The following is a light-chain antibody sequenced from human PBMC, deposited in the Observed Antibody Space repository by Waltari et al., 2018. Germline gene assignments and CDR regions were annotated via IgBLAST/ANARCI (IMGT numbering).Light chain of an antibody. CDR2: AAS. CDR3: LQDYNYPRT. Sequence: AIQMTQSPSSLSASVGDRITITCRASQDIRNDVGWYQQKPGEAPKPLIYAASILQSGVPSNFSGSGSGTDFTLTISSLQPEDFATYYCLQDYNYPRTFGQGTKVEIK. J-gene: IGKJ1*01. V-gene: IGKV1-6*01. CDR1: QDIRND.